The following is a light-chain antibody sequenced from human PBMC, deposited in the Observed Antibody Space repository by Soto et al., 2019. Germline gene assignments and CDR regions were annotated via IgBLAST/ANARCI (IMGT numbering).Light chain of an antibody. CDR3: QQYGSSPLT. V-gene: IGKV3-20*01. CDR2: DAS. Sequence: EIVLTQSPATLSLSPGERATLSCRASQSLSSSYLAWYQQKPGQAPRLLIYDASSRATGIPDRFSGSGSGTDFTLTISRLEPEDFAVYYCQQYGSSPLTFGGGTKVDIK. CDR1: QSLSSSY. J-gene: IGKJ4*01.